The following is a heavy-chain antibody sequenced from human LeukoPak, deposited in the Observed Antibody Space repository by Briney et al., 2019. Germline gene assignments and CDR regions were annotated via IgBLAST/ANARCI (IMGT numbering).Heavy chain of an antibody. V-gene: IGHV3-7*01. CDR1: GFTFSSYA. J-gene: IGHJ4*02. CDR3: ARGMTTIDY. CDR2: IKQDGSEK. Sequence: GGSLRLSCAASGFTFSSYAMSWVRQAPGKGLEGVANIKQDGSEKYYVDSVKGRFTISRDNAKNSLYLQMNSLRAEDTAVYYCARGMTTIDYWGQGTLVTVSS. D-gene: IGHD4-17*01.